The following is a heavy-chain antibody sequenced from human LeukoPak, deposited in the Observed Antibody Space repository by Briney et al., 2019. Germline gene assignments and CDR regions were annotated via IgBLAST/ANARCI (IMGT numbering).Heavy chain of an antibody. CDR3: LTIVETGLDAFDI. Sequence: PGGSLRLSCAASGFTFRKYWLHWVRQAPGKGLVWVSRINPDDGSTSYADSVKGRFTISRDNAKSTLYLQMNSLRAEDTAVYYCLTIVETGLDAFDIWGQGTKVTVSS. V-gene: IGHV3-74*01. CDR1: GFTFRKYW. CDR2: INPDDGST. D-gene: IGHD2-21*01. J-gene: IGHJ3*02.